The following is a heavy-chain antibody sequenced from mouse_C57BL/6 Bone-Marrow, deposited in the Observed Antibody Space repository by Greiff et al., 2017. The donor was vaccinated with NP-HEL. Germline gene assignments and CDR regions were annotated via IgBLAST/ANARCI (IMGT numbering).Heavy chain of an antibody. CDR3: ARLIHYYGYPDY. CDR1: GYTFTNYW. CDR2: IYPGGGYT. J-gene: IGHJ2*01. V-gene: IGHV1-63*01. Sequence: QVQLQQSGAELVRPGTSVKMSCKASGYTFTNYWIGWAKQRPGHGLEWIGDIYPGGGYTNYNEKFKGKATLTADKSSSTAYMQFSSLTSEDSAIYYCARLIHYYGYPDYWGQGTTLTVSS. D-gene: IGHD1-2*01.